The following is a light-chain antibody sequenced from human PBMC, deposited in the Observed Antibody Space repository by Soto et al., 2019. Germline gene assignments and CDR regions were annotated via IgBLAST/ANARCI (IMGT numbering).Light chain of an antibody. V-gene: IGKV1-9*01. CDR1: QDISSY. CDR2: AAS. CDR3: QQRSDWPRIT. J-gene: IGKJ5*01. Sequence: IQSTQSPSSLSASVGDRVTITCRASQDISSYLGWYQQKPGKAPKLLIYAASTLQSGVPSRFSGSGSGTDFTLTISSLQPEDVATYYGQQRSDWPRITFGQGTRLEIK.